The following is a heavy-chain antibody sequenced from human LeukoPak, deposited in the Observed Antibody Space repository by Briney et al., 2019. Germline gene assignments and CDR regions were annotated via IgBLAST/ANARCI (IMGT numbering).Heavy chain of an antibody. D-gene: IGHD1-1*01. CDR2: TSSDVNNK. CDR3: ARDPVPATARHFDY. J-gene: IGHJ4*02. CDR1: GFTFSSYA. V-gene: IGHV3-30-3*01. Sequence: GWSLRLSCAASGFTFSSYAMHWVRQAPGKGLEWVAVTSSDVNNKSYADSVKGRFTISRDNSKNTLYLQMNSPRGEDTGVYYCARDPVPATARHFDYWGQGTLVTVSS.